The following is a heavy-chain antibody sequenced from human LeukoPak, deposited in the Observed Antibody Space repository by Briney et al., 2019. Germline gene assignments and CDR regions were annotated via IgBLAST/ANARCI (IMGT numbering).Heavy chain of an antibody. D-gene: IGHD2-2*01. CDR3: ASYVPYYFDY. Sequence: SETLSLTCAVYGGSFSGYYWSWIRQPPGKGLEWIGEINHSGSTNYNPSLKSRVTISVDTSKNQFSLKLSSVTAADTAVYYCASYVPYYFDYWGQGTLVTVSS. CDR1: GGSFSGYY. CDR2: INHSGST. J-gene: IGHJ4*02. V-gene: IGHV4-34*01.